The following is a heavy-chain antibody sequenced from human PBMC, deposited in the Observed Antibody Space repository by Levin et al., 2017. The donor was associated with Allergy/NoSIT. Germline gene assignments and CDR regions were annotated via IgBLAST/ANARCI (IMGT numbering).Heavy chain of an antibody. J-gene: IGHJ4*02. V-gene: IGHV3-30*18. Sequence: GGSLRLSCAASGFTFSSYGMHWVRQAPGKGLEWVAVISYDGSNKYYADSVKGRFTISRDNSKNTLYLQMNSLRAEDTAVYYCAKDFLSDSDYWGQGTLVTVSS. D-gene: IGHD2/OR15-2a*01. CDR2: ISYDGSNK. CDR3: AKDFLSDSDY. CDR1: GFTFSSYG.